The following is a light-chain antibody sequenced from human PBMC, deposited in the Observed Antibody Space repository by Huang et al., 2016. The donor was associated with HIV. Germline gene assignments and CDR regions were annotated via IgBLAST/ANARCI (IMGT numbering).Light chain of an antibody. CDR3: QQYNSDSWT. J-gene: IGKJ1*01. Sequence: DIQMTQSPSLVSASVGDRVTITCRASQSIVRWLAWYQQKPGKAPKLLVYQATNLESGVPSRFSGSGSATEYTLTISSLQPDDFATYYCQQYNSDSWTFGQGTKVEIK. V-gene: IGKV1-5*03. CDR1: QSIVRW. CDR2: QAT.